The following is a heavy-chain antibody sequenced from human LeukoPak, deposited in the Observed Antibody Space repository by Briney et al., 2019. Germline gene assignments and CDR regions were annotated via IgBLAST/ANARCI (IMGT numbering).Heavy chain of an antibody. D-gene: IGHD1-26*01. CDR3: ARDRIKSGSYYFDY. J-gene: IGHJ4*02. CDR2: ISGRSSTI. V-gene: IGHV3-48*01. CDR1: AFTFSDYS. Sequence: GGSLRLSCAASAFTFSDYSMNWVRQAPGKGLEWVSYISGRSSTIYYADSVKGRFTISRDNAKNLMYLHMNSLRAEDTAVYYCARDRIKSGSYYFDYWGQGTLVTVSS.